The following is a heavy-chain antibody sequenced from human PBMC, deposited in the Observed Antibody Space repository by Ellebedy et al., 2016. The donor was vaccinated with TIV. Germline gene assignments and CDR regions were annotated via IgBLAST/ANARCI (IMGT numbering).Heavy chain of an antibody. Sequence: GESLKISCAVSGFTLGSFDIHWLRQATGKGLEWVSGITTAGDTYYRGSVKGRFTVSRENAKNSVYLQMSSLRAGDTAVYYCARATGTRYSSNWHDIDYWGQGTQVTVSS. D-gene: IGHD6-13*01. CDR3: ARATGTRYSSNWHDIDY. CDR2: ITTAGDT. J-gene: IGHJ4*02. V-gene: IGHV3-13*01. CDR1: GFTLGSFD.